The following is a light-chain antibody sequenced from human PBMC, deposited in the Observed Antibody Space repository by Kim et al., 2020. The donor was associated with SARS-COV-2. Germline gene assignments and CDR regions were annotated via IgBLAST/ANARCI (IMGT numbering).Light chain of an antibody. CDR2: EDY. CDR1: HGTSPNSY. CDR3: QSYERTNHWV. Sequence: KTIPLACSRDHGTSPNSYLEWYQPLPRSAPTTVSSEDYERPSGVPDRFSGSIDSASNSATLTISELKTEDEADYYCQSYERTNHWVFGGGTQLTVL. J-gene: IGLJ3*02. V-gene: IGLV6-57*03.